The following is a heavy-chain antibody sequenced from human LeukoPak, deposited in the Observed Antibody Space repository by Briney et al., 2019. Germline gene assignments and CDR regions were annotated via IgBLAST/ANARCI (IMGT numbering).Heavy chain of an antibody. Sequence: SVKVSCKASGGTFSSYAMSSVRQAPGQGLEWVGRIIPMFDIANYAQKFQGRVTINADKSTSTAYMEMSSLRSEDTAVYFCARDRFDCSGGSCCHGMDVWGQGTTVTVSS. CDR3: ARDRFDCSGGSCCHGMDV. V-gene: IGHV1-69*04. D-gene: IGHD2-15*01. CDR2: IIPMFDIA. J-gene: IGHJ6*02. CDR1: GGTFSSYA.